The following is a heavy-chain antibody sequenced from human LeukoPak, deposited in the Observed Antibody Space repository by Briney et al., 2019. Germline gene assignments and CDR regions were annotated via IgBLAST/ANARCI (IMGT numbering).Heavy chain of an antibody. CDR1: GGSFSDYY. CDR2: IDHSGST. V-gene: IGHV4-34*01. Sequence: PSETLSLTCAVYGGSFSDYYWSWISQPPGKGPEWIGEIDHSGSTNYNPSLKSRVTISVDTSKNQFSLKLSSVTAADTAVYYCARVTGYMTEDYFDYWGQGTLITVSS. J-gene: IGHJ4*02. D-gene: IGHD6-13*01. CDR3: ARVTGYMTEDYFDY.